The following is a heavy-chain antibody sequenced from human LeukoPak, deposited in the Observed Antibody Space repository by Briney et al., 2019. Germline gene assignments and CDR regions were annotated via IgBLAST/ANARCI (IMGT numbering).Heavy chain of an antibody. D-gene: IGHD6-6*01. Sequence: PSETLSLTCTVSGGSISSYYWSWIRQPPGKGLEWIGYIYYSGSTNYNPSLKSRVTISVDTSKNQFSLKLSSVTAADTAVYYCPRVDPDSSSTLEVFDYWGQGTLVTVSS. CDR1: GGSISSYY. J-gene: IGHJ4*02. CDR3: PRVDPDSSSTLEVFDY. CDR2: IYYSGST. V-gene: IGHV4-59*01.